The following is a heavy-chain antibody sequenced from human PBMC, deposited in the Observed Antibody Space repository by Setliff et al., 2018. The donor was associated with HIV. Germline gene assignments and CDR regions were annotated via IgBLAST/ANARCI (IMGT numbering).Heavy chain of an antibody. CDR1: GVSIRTYY. D-gene: IGHD3-22*01. CDR3: ARHLTYDTIPSLTAYGLDV. J-gene: IGHJ6*02. V-gene: IGHV4-59*01. Sequence: PSETLSLTCSVSGVSIRTYYWSWVRQVPGKGPEWIGNAYYGGSTDYNAYNPSLKSRVTVIIDIYKHQMSLNLRSVTAADTAVYYCARHLTYDTIPSLTAYGLDVWGQGTTVTVSS. CDR2: AYYGGST.